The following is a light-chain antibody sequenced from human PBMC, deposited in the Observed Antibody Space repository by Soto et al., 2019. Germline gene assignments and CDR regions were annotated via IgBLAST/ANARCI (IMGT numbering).Light chain of an antibody. CDR1: SSNIGTNP. V-gene: IGLV1-44*01. CDR3: AAWDDSLNGHV. CDR2: TNY. J-gene: IGLJ1*01. Sequence: QSVLTQPPSASGTPGQRVTISFSGSSSNIGTNPVNWYQQLPGTAPKLLIYTNYQRPSGVPDRFSGSKSGTSASLAISGLQSEDEADYYCAAWDDSLNGHVFGTGTKVTVL.